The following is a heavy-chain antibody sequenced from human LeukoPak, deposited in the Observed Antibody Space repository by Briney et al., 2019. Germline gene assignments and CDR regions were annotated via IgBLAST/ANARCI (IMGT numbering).Heavy chain of an antibody. CDR2: INPSGGST. CDR3: ARGYCSGGSCYGSGWFDP. D-gene: IGHD2-15*01. Sequence: ASVKVSCKASGYTFTSYYMHWVRQAPGQGLEWMGIINPSGGSTSYAQKFQGRVTMTRDTSTSTVYMELRSLRSDDTAVYYCARGYCSGGSCYGSGWFDPWGQGTLVTVSS. J-gene: IGHJ5*02. CDR1: GYTFTSYY. V-gene: IGHV1-46*01.